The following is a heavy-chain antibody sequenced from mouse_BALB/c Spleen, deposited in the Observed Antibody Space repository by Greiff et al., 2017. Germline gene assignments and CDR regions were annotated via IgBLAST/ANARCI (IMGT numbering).Heavy chain of an antibody. CDR1: GYAFTNYL. CDR3: ARSYGNSAMDY. D-gene: IGHD2-1*01. Sequence: VQLQQSGAELVRPGTSVKVSCKASGYAFTNYLIEWVKQRPGQGLEWIGVINPGSGGTNYNEKFKGKATLTADKSSSTAYMQLSSLTSDDSAVYFCARSYGNSAMDYWGQGTSVTVSS. J-gene: IGHJ4*01. CDR2: INPGSGGT. V-gene: IGHV1-54*01.